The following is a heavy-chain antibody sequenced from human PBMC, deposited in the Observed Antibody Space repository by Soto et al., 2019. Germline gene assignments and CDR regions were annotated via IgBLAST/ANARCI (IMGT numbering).Heavy chain of an antibody. V-gene: IGHV4-39*02. CDR1: GASIDRSNYY. CDR2: TYYNGNA. CDR3: ATGNGWQPN. Sequence: SETLSLTCTVSGASIDRSNYYWDWIRQPPGKGLEWIGTTYYNGNAYYNPSLKSRVTMSVDTSKNQFSLKLISVTAADTAVYYCATGNGWQPNWGQGTLVTVSS. J-gene: IGHJ4*02. D-gene: IGHD6-19*01.